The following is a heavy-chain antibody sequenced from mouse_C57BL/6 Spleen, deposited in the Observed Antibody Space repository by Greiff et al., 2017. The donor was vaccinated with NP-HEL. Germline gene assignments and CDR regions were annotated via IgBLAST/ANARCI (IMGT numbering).Heavy chain of an antibody. J-gene: IGHJ1*03. CDR1: GYTFTSYW. Sequence: QVQLQQSGAELVKPGASVKLSCKASGYTFTSYWMHWVKQRPGQGLEWIGMIHPNSGSTNYNEKFKSKATLTVDKSSSTAYMQLSSLTSEDSAVYYCARSGLGYDYYGSKGYWYFDVWGTGTTVTVSS. CDR3: ARSGLGYDYYGSKGYWYFDV. D-gene: IGHD1-1*01. CDR2: IHPNSGST. V-gene: IGHV1-64*01.